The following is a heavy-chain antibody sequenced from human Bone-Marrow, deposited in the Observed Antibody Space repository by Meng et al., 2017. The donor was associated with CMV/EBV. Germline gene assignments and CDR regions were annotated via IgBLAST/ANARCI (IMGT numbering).Heavy chain of an antibody. CDR3: ARGRVYYYGSGTYYPLDY. V-gene: IGHV4-39*07. CDR2: IYYGGST. J-gene: IGHJ4*02. CDR1: GGSISTSGYY. D-gene: IGHD3-10*01. Sequence: SETLSLTCTVSGGSISTSGYYWGWIRQPPGKGLEWIGSIYYGGSTYYSPSLKNRVTISLDTSKSQFSLNLNSVTAADTAVYYCARGRVYYYGSGTYYPLDYWGQGTLVTVSS.